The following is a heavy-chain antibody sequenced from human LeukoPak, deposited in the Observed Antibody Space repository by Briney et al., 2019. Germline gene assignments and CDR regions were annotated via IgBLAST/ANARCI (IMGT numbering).Heavy chain of an antibody. CDR3: ASLNYDILTGYYLFGD. V-gene: IGHV4-30-4*08. CDR2: IYYSGST. Sequence: KASQTLSLTCTVSGGSISSGDYYWSWIRQPPGKGLEWIGYIYYSGSTYYNPSLKSRVTISVDTSKNQFSLKLSSVTAADTAVYYCASLNYDILTGYYLFGDWGQGTLVTVSS. D-gene: IGHD3-9*01. CDR1: GGSISSGDYY. J-gene: IGHJ4*02.